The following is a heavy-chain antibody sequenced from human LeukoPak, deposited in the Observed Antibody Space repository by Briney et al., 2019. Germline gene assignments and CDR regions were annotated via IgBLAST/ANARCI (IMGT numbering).Heavy chain of an antibody. Sequence: GSLRLSCAASGFTFSSYGMSWVRQPPGKGLEWIGEINHSGSTNYNPSLKSRVTISVDTSKNQFSLKLSSVTAADTAVYYCARRTYYYYYMDVWGKGTTVTISS. CDR2: INHSGST. V-gene: IGHV4-34*01. CDR3: ARRTYYYYYMDV. J-gene: IGHJ6*03. CDR1: GFTFSSYG.